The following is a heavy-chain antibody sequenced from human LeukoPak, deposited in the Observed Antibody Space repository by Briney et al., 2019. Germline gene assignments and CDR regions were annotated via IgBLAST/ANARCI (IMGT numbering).Heavy chain of an antibody. CDR3: ATNYYASWFYGY. CDR2: ISSSSSTI. Sequence: VSYISSSSSTIYYADSVKGRFTISRDNAKNSLYLQMNSLRAEDTAVYYCATNYYASWFYGYWGQGTLVTVSS. J-gene: IGHJ4*02. D-gene: IGHD3-22*01. V-gene: IGHV3-48*01.